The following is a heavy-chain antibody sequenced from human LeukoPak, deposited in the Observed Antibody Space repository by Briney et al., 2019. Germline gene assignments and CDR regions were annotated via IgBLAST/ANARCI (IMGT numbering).Heavy chain of an antibody. CDR3: ARGGYDFWSGYYQSFDY. J-gene: IGHJ4*02. CDR1: GGSVSGYY. Sequence: PSETLSLTCAVYGGSVSGYYWSWIRQPPGKGLEWIGEINHSGSTNYNPSPKSRVTISVDTSKNQFSLKLSSVTAADTAVYYCARGGYDFWSGYYQSFDYWGQGTLVTVSS. D-gene: IGHD3-3*01. CDR2: INHSGST. V-gene: IGHV4-34*01.